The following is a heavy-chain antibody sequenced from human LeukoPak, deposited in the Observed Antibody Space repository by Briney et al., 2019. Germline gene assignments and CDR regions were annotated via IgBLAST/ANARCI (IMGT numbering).Heavy chain of an antibody. V-gene: IGHV3-30*18. CDR3: AKAWGSYRHTGRSAFDI. CDR2: ISYDGDDK. D-gene: IGHD3-16*02. CDR1: GFPFSSYG. J-gene: IGHJ3*02. Sequence: AGRSLRLSCAASGFPFSSYGMHWVRQAPGKGLEWVAVISYDGDDKYYADSVKGRFTISRDNSKNTLYLQMTSLRAEDTAVYYCAKAWGSYRHTGRSAFDIWGQGTMVTVSS.